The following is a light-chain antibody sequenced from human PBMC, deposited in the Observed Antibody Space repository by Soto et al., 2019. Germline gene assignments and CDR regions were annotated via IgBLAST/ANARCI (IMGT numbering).Light chain of an antibody. CDR3: QQYNSYST. V-gene: IGKV3-20*01. Sequence: EIALTQSPGTLSLSPGERATLSCRASQSVSSSNLAWYQHKPGQGPRLLIYGAASRATGIPDRFSGSGSGTDFTLTISRLEPEDFATYYCQQYNSYSTFGQGTKVEIK. CDR1: QSVSSSN. J-gene: IGKJ1*01. CDR2: GAA.